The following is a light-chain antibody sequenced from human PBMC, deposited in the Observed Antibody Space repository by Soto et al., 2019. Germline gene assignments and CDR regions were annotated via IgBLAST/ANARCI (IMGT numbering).Light chain of an antibody. V-gene: IGKV3-15*01. CDR1: QSDSRN. J-gene: IGKJ1*01. CDR3: LQDINYPWT. CDR2: GAS. Sequence: EIVMTQSPATLSVSPGGRATLSCRASQSDSRNLAWYQQRPGQAPRLLIYGASTRATGIPARFSGSGSETEFTLTISSLQSEDSATYYCLQDINYPWTFGQGTKVEIK.